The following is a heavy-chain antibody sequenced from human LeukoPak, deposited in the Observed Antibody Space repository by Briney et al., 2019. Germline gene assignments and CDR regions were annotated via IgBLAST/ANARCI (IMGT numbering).Heavy chain of an antibody. CDR2: ISYDGSNK. Sequence: GGSLRLSCAASGFTFSTYAMHWVSQRPGKGLECVAVISYDGSNKYYADSVKGRFTISRDNAKNTLNLQLSSLRAEDTAVYYCARTTTPHYYGSGSYALGYWGQGTRVSVPS. CDR3: ARTTTPHYYGSGSYALGY. V-gene: IGHV3-30*15. CDR1: GFTFSTYA. D-gene: IGHD3-10*01. J-gene: IGHJ4*02.